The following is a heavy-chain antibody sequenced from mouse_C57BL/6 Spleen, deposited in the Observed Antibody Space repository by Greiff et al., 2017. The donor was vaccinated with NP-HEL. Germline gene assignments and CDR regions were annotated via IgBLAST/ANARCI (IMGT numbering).Heavy chain of an antibody. V-gene: IGHV2-4*01. CDR2: IWSGGST. Sequence: QVQLKQSGPGLVQPSQSLSITCTVSGFSLTSYGVHWVRQPPGKGLEWLGVIWSGGSTGYNAAFISRLSISKDNSKSQVFVKMNSLQADDTAIYYCAKTYGNYEGYYAMDYWGQGTSVTVSS. J-gene: IGHJ4*01. D-gene: IGHD2-1*01. CDR1: GFSLTSYG. CDR3: AKTYGNYEGYYAMDY.